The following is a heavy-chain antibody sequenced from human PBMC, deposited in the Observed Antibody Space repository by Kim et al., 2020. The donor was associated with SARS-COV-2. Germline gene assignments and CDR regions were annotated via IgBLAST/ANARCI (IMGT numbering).Heavy chain of an antibody. V-gene: IGHV3-74*01. Sequence: GGSLRLSYEASGFTFSIYRMHWVRQGPGKGLVWVSLINSDGSTNYADSVRGRFTISRDNAKNTVYLEMNSLRGEDTAVYYCTRHKDGLGIWGQGTKVTVSS. CDR3: TRHKDGLGI. CDR2: INSDGST. D-gene: IGHD2-21*01. CDR1: GFTFSIYR. J-gene: IGHJ3*02.